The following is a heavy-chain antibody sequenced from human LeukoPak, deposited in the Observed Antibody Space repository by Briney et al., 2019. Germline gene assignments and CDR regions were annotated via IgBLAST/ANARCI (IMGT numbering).Heavy chain of an antibody. Sequence: PGGSLRLSCAASGFTFSSYWMSWVRQAPGKGLEWVANIKQDGSEKYYVDSVKGRSTISRDNAKNSLYLQMNSLRAEDTAVYYCARGVTTSLFDYWGQGTLVTVSS. CDR2: IKQDGSEK. CDR1: GFTFSSYW. D-gene: IGHD4-17*01. J-gene: IGHJ4*02. V-gene: IGHV3-7*04. CDR3: ARGVTTSLFDY.